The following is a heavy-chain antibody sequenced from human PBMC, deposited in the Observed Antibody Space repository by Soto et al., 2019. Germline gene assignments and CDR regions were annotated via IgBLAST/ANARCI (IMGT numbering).Heavy chain of an antibody. D-gene: IGHD6-13*01. CDR2: IYSGGST. Sequence: EVQLVESGGGLVQPGGSLRLSCAASGFTVSSNYMSWVRQAPGKGLEWVSVIYSGGSTYYADSVKGRFTISSDNSKNTLYLQMNSLRAEDTAVYYCARGGIAAAGDFDYWGQGTLVTVSS. CDR3: ARGGIAAAGDFDY. CDR1: GFTVSSNY. V-gene: IGHV3-66*01. J-gene: IGHJ4*02.